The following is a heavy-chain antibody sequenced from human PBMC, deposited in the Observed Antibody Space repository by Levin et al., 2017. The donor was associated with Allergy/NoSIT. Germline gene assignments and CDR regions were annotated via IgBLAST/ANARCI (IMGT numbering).Heavy chain of an antibody. J-gene: IGHJ4*02. D-gene: IGHD6-25*01. V-gene: IGHV3-21*01. Sequence: GESLKISCAASGFTFSSYSMNWVRQAPGKGLEWVSSISSSSSYIYYADPVKGRFTISRDNAKNSLYLQMNSLRAEDTAVYYCARGGMSGEVDYWGQGTLVTVSS. CDR1: GFTFSSYS. CDR3: ARGGMSGEVDY. CDR2: ISSSSSYI.